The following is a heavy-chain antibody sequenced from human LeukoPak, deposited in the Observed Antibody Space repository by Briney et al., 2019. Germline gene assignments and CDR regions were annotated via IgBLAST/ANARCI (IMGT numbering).Heavy chain of an antibody. CDR1: GGSVSSSNW. J-gene: IGHJ6*03. V-gene: IGHV4-4*02. CDR2: IYNSGST. Sequence: PSETLSLTCAVYGGSVSSSNWWRCARQPPDEGLEWIGEIYNSGSTNYNPSLKSRVTISADESKHQFSLKLSSVTGADTAVYYCARHVVGAAAGRLAYYYMDFWGKGTTVTISS. CDR3: ARHVVGAAAGRLAYYYMDF. D-gene: IGHD6-13*01.